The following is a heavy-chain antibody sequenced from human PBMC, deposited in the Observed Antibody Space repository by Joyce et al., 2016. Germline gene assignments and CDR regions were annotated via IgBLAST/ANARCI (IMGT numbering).Heavy chain of an antibody. V-gene: IGHV3-53*01. CDR3: ARVPGFH. CDR2: IYSGGDT. Sequence: EVQLVDSGGGLIQPGGSLRLSCAASGFTVRNNYMPWVRQAPGKGLEWVSFIYSGGDTYYADSVKGRFTISRDKNTLYLQMNSLRVEDTAVYYCARVPGFHWGQGTLVTVSS. J-gene: IGHJ4*02. CDR1: GFTVRNNY.